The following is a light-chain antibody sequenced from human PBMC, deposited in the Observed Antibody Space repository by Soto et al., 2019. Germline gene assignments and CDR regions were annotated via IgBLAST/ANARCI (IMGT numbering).Light chain of an antibody. CDR2: RAS. Sequence: IKITQSPSALSASVGDRVTMTCRASQSIGPLLAWYQQRPGKAPKLLIQRASSLETGVPSRFSGSGSGTEFTLTISSLQPDDFATYYCQQYRSYSPKFGQGTKV. J-gene: IGKJ1*01. CDR1: QSIGPL. V-gene: IGKV1-5*03. CDR3: QQYRSYSPK.